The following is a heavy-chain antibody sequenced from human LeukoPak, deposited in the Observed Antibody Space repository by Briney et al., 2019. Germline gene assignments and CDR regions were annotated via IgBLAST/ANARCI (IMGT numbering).Heavy chain of an antibody. CDR2: ISDDGRRK. D-gene: IGHD4-17*01. Sequence: GGSLRLSCAASGFSFISYVMHWVRQAPGKGLEWVGVISDDGRRKDYADSVKGRFTISRDNSKDTLYLQMNSLRAEDTAVYYCAKRPSDYGDYVSYFDYWGQGTLVTVSS. J-gene: IGHJ4*02. CDR1: GFSFISYV. CDR3: AKRPSDYGDYVSYFDY. V-gene: IGHV3-30*18.